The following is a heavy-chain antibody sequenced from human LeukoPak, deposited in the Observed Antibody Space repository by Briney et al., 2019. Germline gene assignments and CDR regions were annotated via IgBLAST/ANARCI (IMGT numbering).Heavy chain of an antibody. J-gene: IGHJ4*02. Sequence: GGSLRLSCAASGFTFSSYGMHWVRQAPGKGLEWVAVMWYDGSNKYYADSVKGRFTISRDNSKNTLYLQMNSLRAEDTAVYYCARDIGYSSSWYGYFDYWGQGTLVTVSS. V-gene: IGHV3-33*01. CDR2: MWYDGSNK. D-gene: IGHD6-13*01. CDR1: GFTFSSYG. CDR3: ARDIGYSSSWYGYFDY.